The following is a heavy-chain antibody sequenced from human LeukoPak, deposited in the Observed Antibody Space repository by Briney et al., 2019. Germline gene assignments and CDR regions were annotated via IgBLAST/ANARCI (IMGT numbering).Heavy chain of an antibody. Sequence: GGSLRLSCAASGFTFSNYAMNWVRQAQGKGLEWVSGISGSGDSTNYADSVKGRFTISRDNSKNTLFLQMNSLRAEDTAVYYCAKNAGLGYCTSTSCPFDPWGQGTLVTVSS. V-gene: IGHV3-23*01. J-gene: IGHJ5*02. CDR1: GFTFSNYA. D-gene: IGHD2-2*01. CDR2: ISGSGDST. CDR3: AKNAGLGYCTSTSCPFDP.